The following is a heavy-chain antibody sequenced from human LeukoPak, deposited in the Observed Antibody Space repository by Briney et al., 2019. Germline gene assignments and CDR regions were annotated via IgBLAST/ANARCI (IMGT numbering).Heavy chain of an antibody. D-gene: IGHD3-22*01. CDR2: IYYSGST. J-gene: IGHJ4*02. V-gene: IGHV4-39*07. CDR1: GGSISSYY. CDR3: ARVVVVIPRLDY. Sequence: ASETLSLTCTVSGGSISSYYWSWIRQPPGKGLEWIGSIYYSGSTYYNPSLKSRVTISVDTSKNQFSLKLSSVTAADTAVYYCARVVVVIPRLDYWGQGTLVTVSS.